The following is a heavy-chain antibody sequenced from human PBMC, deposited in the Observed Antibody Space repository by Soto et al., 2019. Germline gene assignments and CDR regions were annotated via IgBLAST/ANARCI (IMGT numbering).Heavy chain of an antibody. CDR2: ISYDGSNK. Sequence: QVQLVESGGGVVQRGRSLRLSCAASGLTLSTYVMHWVRQAPGKGLEWVAGISYDGSNKYHADSVKGRFTISRDNSNNTRDLQMNILRAEDTAVYYCVAGDYYYGMDVWGQGTTVTVSS. V-gene: IGHV3-30-3*01. J-gene: IGHJ6*02. CDR1: GLTLSTYV. CDR3: VAGDYYYGMDV.